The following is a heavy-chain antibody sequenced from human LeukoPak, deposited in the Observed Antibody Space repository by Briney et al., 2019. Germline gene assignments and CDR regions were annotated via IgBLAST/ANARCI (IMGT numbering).Heavy chain of an antibody. J-gene: IGHJ4*02. CDR3: AKDRIAAAVNTPFDY. D-gene: IGHD6-13*01. Sequence: GGSLRLSCPASGFTFSSYGMHWVGQAPGKGLEWVAFIRYDGSNKYYADSVKGRFTISRDNPKNTLYLQMNSLRAEDTAVYYCAKDRIAAAVNTPFDYWGQGTLVTVSS. CDR2: IRYDGSNK. V-gene: IGHV3-30*02. CDR1: GFTFSSYG.